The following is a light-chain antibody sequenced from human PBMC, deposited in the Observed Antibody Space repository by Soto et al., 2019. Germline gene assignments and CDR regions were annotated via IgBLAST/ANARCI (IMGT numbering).Light chain of an antibody. CDR2: EVS. CDR1: GSDVGGYNY. CDR3: SSHTSSATLGL. J-gene: IGLJ2*01. Sequence: QSALTQPASVSGSPGQSITISCTGTGSDVGGYNYVSWYQQYPGKAPKLMIYEVSNRPSGVSNRFSGSKSGNTASLTISGLQAEDEADYYCSSHTSSATLGLFGGGTKLTVL. V-gene: IGLV2-14*01.